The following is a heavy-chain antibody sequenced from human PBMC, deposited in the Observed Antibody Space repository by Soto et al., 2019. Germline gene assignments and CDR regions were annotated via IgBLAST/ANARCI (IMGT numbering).Heavy chain of an antibody. J-gene: IGHJ6*02. V-gene: IGHV3-66*01. CDR1: GFTVSSNY. CDR2: IYSGGST. D-gene: IGHD5-12*01. Sequence: GSLRLSCAASGFTVSSNYMSWVRQAPGKGLEWVSVIYSGGSTYYADSVKGRFTISRDNSKNTLYLQMNSLRAEDTAVYYCERDMRWLQSGHYYYYGMDVWGQGTTVTVSS. CDR3: ERDMRWLQSGHYYYYGMDV.